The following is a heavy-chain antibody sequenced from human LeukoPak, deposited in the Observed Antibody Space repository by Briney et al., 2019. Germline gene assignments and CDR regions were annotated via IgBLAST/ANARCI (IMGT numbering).Heavy chain of an antibody. CDR2: IYFSGTT. D-gene: IGHD6-13*01. CDR3: ARRRAEGGSNGHYNWFDP. CDR1: GDSINAYY. Sequence: SETLSLTCTVSGDSINAYYWGWIRQPPGKGLEWIGYIYFSGTTKYNPSLESRVTLSVDTSKNQFSLKLSSVTAADTAVYYCARRRAEGGSNGHYNWFDPWGQGILVTVSS. V-gene: IGHV4-59*08. J-gene: IGHJ5*02.